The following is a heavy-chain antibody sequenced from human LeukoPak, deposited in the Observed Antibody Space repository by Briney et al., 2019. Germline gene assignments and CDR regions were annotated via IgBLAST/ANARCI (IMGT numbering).Heavy chain of an antibody. CDR3: ARDRGVAWGRPFDY. J-gene: IGHJ4*02. D-gene: IGHD3-10*01. CDR1: GYTFTTYY. Sequence: GASVKVSCKASGYTFTTYYLHWVRQAPGQGLEWMGVINPNGGATTYAQKFQGRVTMTSDTSSSTVYMELSGLRSEDTAMYYCARDRGVAWGRPFDYWGQGTLVTVSS. V-gene: IGHV1-46*01. CDR2: INPNGGAT.